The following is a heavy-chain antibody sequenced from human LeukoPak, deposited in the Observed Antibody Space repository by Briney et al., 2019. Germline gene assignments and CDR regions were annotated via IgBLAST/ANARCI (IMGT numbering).Heavy chain of an antibody. J-gene: IGHJ6*02. D-gene: IGHD4-17*01. CDR3: AREDPQTTVPEGMDV. CDR1: GGSISYYY. CDR2: IYYSGTT. V-gene: IGHV4-59*01. Sequence: SETLSLTCTVSGGSISYYYWGWIRQSPGKGLEWIGYIYYSGTTNYNPSLKSRVTISVDTSKTQFSLQLRSVTAADTAVYYCAREDPQTTVPEGMDVWGQGTTVTVSS.